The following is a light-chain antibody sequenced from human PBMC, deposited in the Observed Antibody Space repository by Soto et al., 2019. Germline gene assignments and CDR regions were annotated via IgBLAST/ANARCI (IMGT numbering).Light chain of an antibody. J-gene: IGLJ2*01. CDR3: SSYAGSNNLV. V-gene: IGLV2-8*01. CDR2: EVS. Sequence: ALTQPPSASGSPGQSVTISCTGTSSDVGGYNYVSWYQQHPGTGPKLMIYEVSKRPSGVPDRFSGSKSGNTASLTVSGLQAEDEAYYYCSSYAGSNNLVFGGGTKLTVL. CDR1: SSDVGGYNY.